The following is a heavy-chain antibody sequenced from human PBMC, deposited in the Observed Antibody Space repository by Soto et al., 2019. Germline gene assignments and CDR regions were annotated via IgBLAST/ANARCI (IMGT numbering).Heavy chain of an antibody. CDR3: TRRKYYDYIWGSYRPYYFDY. CDR2: IRSKAYGGTT. D-gene: IGHD3-16*02. V-gene: IGHV3-49*03. Sequence: GGSLRLSCTASGFTFGDYAMSWFRQAPGKGLEWVGFIRSKAYGGTTEYAASVKSRFTISRDDSKSIAYLQMNSLKTEDTAVYYCTRRKYYDYIWGSYRPYYFDYWGQGTLVTVSS. CDR1: GFTFGDYA. J-gene: IGHJ4*02.